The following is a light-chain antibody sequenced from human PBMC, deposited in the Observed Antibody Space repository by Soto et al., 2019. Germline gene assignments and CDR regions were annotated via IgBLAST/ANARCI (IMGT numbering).Light chain of an antibody. CDR3: QQYNSLWT. CDR2: KAS. J-gene: IGKJ1*01. V-gene: IGKV1-5*03. Sequence: DIQMTQAPSTLSASVGDSVTITCRASQSISNSLAWYQQKPGKAPKLLIYKASNLKSGVPSRFSGSGSGTEFTLTISSLQPDDFATYYCQQYNSLWTFGQGTKVEIK. CDR1: QSISNS.